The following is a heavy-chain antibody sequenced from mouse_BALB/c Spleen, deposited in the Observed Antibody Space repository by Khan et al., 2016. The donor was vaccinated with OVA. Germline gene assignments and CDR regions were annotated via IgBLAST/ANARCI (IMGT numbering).Heavy chain of an antibody. CDR1: GYSFTTYY. CDR2: IDPFSGGT. J-gene: IGHJ3*01. Sequence: EVQLQQSGPELMKPGASVKISCRASGYSFTTYYIHWMMQSHGKSLEWIGYIDPFSGGTTYNQKFKGKATLTVDKSSSTAYIHLRNLTSEDSAVYYCTRHGNVAWFTYWGQGTLVTVSA. CDR3: TRHGNVAWFTY. D-gene: IGHD2-1*01. V-gene: IGHV1S135*01.